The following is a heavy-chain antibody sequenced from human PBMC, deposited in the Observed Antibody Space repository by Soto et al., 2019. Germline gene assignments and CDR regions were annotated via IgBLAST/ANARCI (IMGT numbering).Heavy chain of an antibody. CDR3: ARRKLRFLEWDYYYYGMDV. Sequence: ASVKVSCKASGYTFTGYYMHWVRQAPGQGLEWMGWINPNGGGTNYAQKFQGRVTMTRDTSISTAYMELSRLRSDDTAVYYCARRKLRFLEWDYYYYGMDVWGQGTTVTVSS. CDR1: GYTFTGYY. J-gene: IGHJ6*02. D-gene: IGHD3-3*01. CDR2: INPNGGGT. V-gene: IGHV1-2*02.